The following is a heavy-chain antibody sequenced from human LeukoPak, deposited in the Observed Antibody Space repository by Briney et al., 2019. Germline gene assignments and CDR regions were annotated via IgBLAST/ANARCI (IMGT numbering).Heavy chain of an antibody. V-gene: IGHV1-2*06. J-gene: IGHJ4*02. CDR1: GGTFSSYA. Sequence: ASVKVSCKASGGTFSSYAISWVRQAPGQGLEWMGRINPKRGGTNYAQKFQGRVTLTRDTSISTAHVELSRLTSDDTAVYYCALLWFGELWTKDYWGQGTLVTVSS. CDR2: INPKRGGT. D-gene: IGHD3-10*01. CDR3: ALLWFGELWTKDY.